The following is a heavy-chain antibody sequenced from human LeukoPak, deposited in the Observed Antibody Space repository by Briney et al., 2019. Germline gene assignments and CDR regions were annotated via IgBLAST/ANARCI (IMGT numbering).Heavy chain of an antibody. CDR1: GGSISNHNW. CDR3: APYYDTSGYKFNY. J-gene: IGHJ4*02. Sequence: PSETLSLTCSVSGGSISNHNWWSWVRQPPGKGPEWIGEIFPDGRTNYNPSLRGRLTISIDKSENQFSLKLTSVTAADTAVYYCAPYYDTSGYKFNYWGQGTLVTVSS. V-gene: IGHV4-4*02. D-gene: IGHD3-22*01. CDR2: IFPDGRT.